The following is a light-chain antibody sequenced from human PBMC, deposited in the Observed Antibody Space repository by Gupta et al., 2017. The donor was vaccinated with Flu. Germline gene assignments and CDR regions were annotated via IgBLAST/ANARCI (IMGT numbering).Light chain of an antibody. CDR3: QQHSNWPLFT. CDR2: DAS. CDR1: QSVSSY. Sequence: DIVLTQSPATLSLSPGERATLSCRASQSVSSYLAWYQQKPGQAPRLLIYDASTRDTGIPARFSGSGFGTDVTLTISSREQEDFAVYYCQQHSNWPLFTFGHGTKVDIK. V-gene: IGKV3-11*01. J-gene: IGKJ3*01.